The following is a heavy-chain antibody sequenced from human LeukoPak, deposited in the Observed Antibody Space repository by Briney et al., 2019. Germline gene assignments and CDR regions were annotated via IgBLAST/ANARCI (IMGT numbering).Heavy chain of an antibody. V-gene: IGHV4-59*01. Sequence: SETLSLTCTVSGGSISSYYWSWIRQPPGKGLEWIGYIYYSGSTNSNPSLKSRVTISVDTSKNQFSLKLSSVTAADTAVYYCARDSLDAFDIWGQGTMVTVSS. J-gene: IGHJ3*02. CDR2: IYYSGST. CDR1: GGSISSYY. CDR3: ARDSLDAFDI.